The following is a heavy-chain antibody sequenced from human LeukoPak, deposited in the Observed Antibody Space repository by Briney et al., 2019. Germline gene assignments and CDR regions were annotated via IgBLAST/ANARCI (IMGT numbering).Heavy chain of an antibody. J-gene: IGHJ4*02. Sequence: GGSLRLSCAASGFTFSSYAMHWVRQAPGKGLEWVAVISYDGSNKYYADSVKGRFTISRDNAKNSLYLQMNSLRVEDTAVYYCARDWEGAIGYWGQGTLVTVSS. V-gene: IGHV3-30-3*01. CDR3: ARDWEGAIGY. CDR1: GFTFSSYA. CDR2: ISYDGSNK. D-gene: IGHD3-16*02.